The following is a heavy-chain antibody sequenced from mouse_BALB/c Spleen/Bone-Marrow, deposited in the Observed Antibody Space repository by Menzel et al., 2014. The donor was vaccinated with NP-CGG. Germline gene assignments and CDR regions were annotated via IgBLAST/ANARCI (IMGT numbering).Heavy chain of an antibody. CDR2: ISDGGSYT. V-gene: IGHV5-4*02. D-gene: IGHD1-1*01. CDR3: ANYYGSTWFAY. Sequence: EVQGVESGGGLVKPGGSLKLSCAASGFTFSDYYMYWVRQTPEKRLEWVATISDGGSYTYYPDSVKGRFTTSRDNAKNNLYLQMSSLKSEDTAMYYCANYYGSTWFAYWGQGTLVTVSA. J-gene: IGHJ3*01. CDR1: GFTFSDYY.